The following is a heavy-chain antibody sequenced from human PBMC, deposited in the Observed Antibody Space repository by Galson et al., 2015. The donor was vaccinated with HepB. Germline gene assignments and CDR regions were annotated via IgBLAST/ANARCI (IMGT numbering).Heavy chain of an antibody. J-gene: IGHJ1*01. V-gene: IGHV3-11*03. CDR2: ISSSSSYT. CDR3: ARHPFSGGMATMAGRGYFQH. CDR1: GFTFSDYY. D-gene: IGHD5-24*01. Sequence: SLRLSCAASGFTFSDYYMSWIRQAPGKGLEWVSYISSSSSYTNYADSVKGRFTISRDNAKNSLYLQMNSLRAKDTAVYYCARHPFSGGMATMAGRGYFQHWGQGTLVTVSS.